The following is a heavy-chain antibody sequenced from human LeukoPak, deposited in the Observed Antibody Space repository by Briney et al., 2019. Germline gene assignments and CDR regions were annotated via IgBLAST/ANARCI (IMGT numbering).Heavy chain of an antibody. D-gene: IGHD6-25*01. Sequence: SSVKVSCKASGGTFSSYAISWVRQAPGQGREWMGGIIPIFGTANYAQKFQGRVKITADESTSTAYMELSSLRSEDTAVYYCARDMYSSAPAAFDIWGQGTMVTVSS. CDR1: GGTFSSYA. CDR2: IIPIFGTA. J-gene: IGHJ3*02. CDR3: ARDMYSSAPAAFDI. V-gene: IGHV1-69*01.